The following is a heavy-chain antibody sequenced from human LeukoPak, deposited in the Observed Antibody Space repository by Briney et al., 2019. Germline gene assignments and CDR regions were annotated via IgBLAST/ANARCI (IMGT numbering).Heavy chain of an antibody. CDR1: GFTFSDFA. Sequence: PGGSLRLSCTASGFTFSDFAMSWFRQAPGKGLEWVGFIRSKAYGGTTEYAASVKGRFTISRDDSKSIAYLQMNSLRAEDTAVYYCARAKWELLDFDYWGQGTLVTVSS. CDR3: ARAKWELLDFDY. CDR2: IRSKAYGGTT. V-gene: IGHV3-49*03. D-gene: IGHD1-26*01. J-gene: IGHJ4*02.